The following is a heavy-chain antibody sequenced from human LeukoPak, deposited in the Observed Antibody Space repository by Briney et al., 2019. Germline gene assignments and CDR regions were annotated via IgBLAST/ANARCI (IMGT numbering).Heavy chain of an antibody. CDR2: INSDGSRT. CDR3: ARGYGFDY. CDR1: GFTFSTYW. Sequence: QPGGSLRLSCADSGFTFSTYWMQWVRQAPGKGLVWVSLINSDGSRTNYADSVKGRFTISRDNAKKMLYLQMNSLRAEDTAVYYCARGYGFDYWGQGTLVTVSS. J-gene: IGHJ4*02. V-gene: IGHV3-74*01. D-gene: IGHD4-17*01.